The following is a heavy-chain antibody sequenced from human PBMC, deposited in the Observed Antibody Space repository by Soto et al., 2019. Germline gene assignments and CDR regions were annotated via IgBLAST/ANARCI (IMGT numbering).Heavy chain of an antibody. Sequence: QVQLQESGPGLVKTSQTLSLTCTVSGGSISSGDYYWSWIRQPPGKGLEWIGYIYYSGSTYYNPSLKSRVTISVDTSKNQFSLKLSSVTAADSAVYYCARGLADFKAGDYWGQGTLVTVSS. J-gene: IGHJ4*02. CDR1: GGSISSGDYY. CDR2: IYYSGST. V-gene: IGHV4-30-4*01. CDR3: ARGLADFKAGDY. D-gene: IGHD6-13*01.